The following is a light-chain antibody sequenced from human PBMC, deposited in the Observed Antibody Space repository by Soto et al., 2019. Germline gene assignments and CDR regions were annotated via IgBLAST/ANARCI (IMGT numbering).Light chain of an antibody. CDR2: ATI. V-gene: IGLV7-46*01. CDR3: LLTYPGVRV. CDR1: TGAVTSGHL. Sequence: QALVTQEPSLTVSPGDTVTLTCGSSTGAVTSGHLPSWFQQRPGQAPMTLIHATINTHSWTPARFSGSLLGGKAALTLSGAQPDDEAEYYRLLTYPGVRVFGTGTKLTVL. J-gene: IGLJ1*01.